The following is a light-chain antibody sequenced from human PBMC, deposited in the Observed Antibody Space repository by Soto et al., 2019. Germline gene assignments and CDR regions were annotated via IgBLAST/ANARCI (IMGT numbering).Light chain of an antibody. J-gene: IGLJ1*01. V-gene: IGLV2-11*01. Sequence: HSVLPQPRSVSGSPGQSVTISCTGTSSDVGGYNYVSWYQQHPGKAPKLMIYDVSKRPSGVPDRFSGSKSGNTASLTISGLQAEDEADYYCCSYAGSYVFGTGTKVTVL. CDR3: CSYAGSYV. CDR2: DVS. CDR1: SSDVGGYNY.